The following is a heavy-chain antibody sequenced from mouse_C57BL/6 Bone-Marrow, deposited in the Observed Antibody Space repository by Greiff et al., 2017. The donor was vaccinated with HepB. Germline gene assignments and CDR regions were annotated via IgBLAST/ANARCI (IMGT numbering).Heavy chain of an antibody. CDR1: GFSLSTFGMG. CDR3: ARIPQLRLRFDY. D-gene: IGHD3-2*02. CDR2: IWWDDDK. J-gene: IGHJ2*01. V-gene: IGHV8-8*01. Sequence: QVTLKVCGPGILQPSQTLSLTCSFSGFSLSTFGMGVGWIRQPSGKGLEWLAHIWWDDDKYYNPALKSRLTTSKDTSKNQVLLTIAHVDTADTATYFCARIPQLRLRFDYWGQGTTLTVSS.